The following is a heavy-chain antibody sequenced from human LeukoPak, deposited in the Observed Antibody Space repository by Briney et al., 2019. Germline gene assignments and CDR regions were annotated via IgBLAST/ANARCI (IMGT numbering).Heavy chain of an antibody. Sequence: SKTLSLTCTVSGGSISSSSYYWGWIRQPPGKGLEWIGSIYYSGSTYYNPSLKSRVTISVDTSKNQFSLKLSSVTAADTAVYYCARDRRGSYYDAFDIWGQGTMVTVSS. V-gene: IGHV4-39*07. CDR1: GGSISSSSYY. CDR3: ARDRRGSYYDAFDI. CDR2: IYYSGST. D-gene: IGHD1-26*01. J-gene: IGHJ3*02.